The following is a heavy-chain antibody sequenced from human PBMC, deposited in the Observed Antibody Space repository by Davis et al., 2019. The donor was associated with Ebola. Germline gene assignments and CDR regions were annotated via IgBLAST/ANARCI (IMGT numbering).Heavy chain of an antibody. CDR2: ISSSSSYI. CDR1: GFTFSSYS. CDR3: ARDRALPNYYGMDV. V-gene: IGHV3-21*01. Sequence: PGGSLRLSCPASGFTFSSYSMNWVRQAPGKGLEWVSSISSSSSYIYYADSVKGRFTISRDNAKNSLYLQMNSLRAEDTAVYYCARDRALPNYYGMDVWGQGTTVTVSS. J-gene: IGHJ6*02. D-gene: IGHD3-10*01.